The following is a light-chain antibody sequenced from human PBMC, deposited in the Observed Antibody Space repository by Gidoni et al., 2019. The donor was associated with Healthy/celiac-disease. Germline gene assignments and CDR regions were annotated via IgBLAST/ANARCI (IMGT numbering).Light chain of an antibody. J-gene: IGLJ2*01. V-gene: IGLV2-14*01. Sequence: QSALTQPASVSGSPGQSITISCTGTSSDGGGYNYVSWYQQHPGTAPKLIIYEVSNRPSGVSTRFSGSNSGNTASLTISWLQAEDEADYYCSSYTSSSTLVFGVGTKLTVL. CDR1: SSDGGGYNY. CDR3: SSYTSSSTLV. CDR2: EVS.